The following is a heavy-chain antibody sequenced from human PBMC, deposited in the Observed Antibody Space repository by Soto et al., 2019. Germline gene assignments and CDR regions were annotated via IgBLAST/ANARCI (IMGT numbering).Heavy chain of an antibody. CDR2: IYSGGST. D-gene: IGHD6-13*01. Sequence: LSLTCAASGFTVSSNYMSWVRQAPGKGLEWVSVIYSGGSTYYADSVKGRFTISRDNSKNTLYLQMNSLRAEDTAVYYCARDSKGLYSSSWYERNYYYYYMDVWGKGTTVTVSS. CDR3: ARDSKGLYSSSWYERNYYYYYMDV. V-gene: IGHV3-53*01. J-gene: IGHJ6*03. CDR1: GFTVSSNY.